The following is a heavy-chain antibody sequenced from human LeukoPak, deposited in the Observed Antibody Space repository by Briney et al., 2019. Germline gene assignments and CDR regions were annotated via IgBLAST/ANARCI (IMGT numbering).Heavy chain of an antibody. CDR1: GFTFSSYS. V-gene: IGHV3-21*01. CDR3: ARGRGYSGYEPFDY. D-gene: IGHD5-12*01. CDR2: ISSSSSYI. Sequence: PGGSLRLSCAASGFTFSSYSMNWVRQAPGKGLEWVSSISSSSSYIYYADSVKGRFTISRDNAKNSLYLQMNSLRAEDTAVYYCARGRGYSGYEPFDYWGQGTLVTVSS. J-gene: IGHJ4*02.